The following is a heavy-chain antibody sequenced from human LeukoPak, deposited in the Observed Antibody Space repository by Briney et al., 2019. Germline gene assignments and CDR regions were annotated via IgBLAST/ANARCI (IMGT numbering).Heavy chain of an antibody. CDR3: ARDGSGYYDSSGYYH. CDR1: GFTFSSYG. D-gene: IGHD3-22*01. J-gene: IGHJ4*02. CDR2: ISSSSSYI. Sequence: GRSLRLSCAASGFTFSSYGMHWVRQAPGKGLEWVSSISSSSSYIYYADSVKGRFTISRDNAKNSLYLQMNSPRAEDTAVYYCARDGSGYYDSSGYYHWGQGTLVTVSS. V-gene: IGHV3-21*01.